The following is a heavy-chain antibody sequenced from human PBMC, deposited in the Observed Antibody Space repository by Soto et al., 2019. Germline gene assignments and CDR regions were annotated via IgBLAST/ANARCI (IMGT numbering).Heavy chain of an antibody. Sequence: HSQTLSLTCAISGDSVSSNSAAWNWIRQSPSRGLEWLGRTYYRSKLYNDYAVSVKSRITINPDTSKNQFSLQLNSVTPEDTAVYYCARDPGTIRDDAFDIWGQGTTVTVSS. J-gene: IGHJ3*02. CDR3: ARDPGTIRDDAFDI. CDR2: TYYRSKLYN. CDR1: GDSVSSNSAA. V-gene: IGHV6-1*01.